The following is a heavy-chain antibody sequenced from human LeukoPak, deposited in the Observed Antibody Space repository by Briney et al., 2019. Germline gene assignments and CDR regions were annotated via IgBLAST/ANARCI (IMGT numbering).Heavy chain of an antibody. CDR3: ARGLKREMVATTLDY. CDR2: INHSGST. Sequence: SETLSLTCAVYGGSFSGYYWSWIRQPPGKGLEWIGEINHSGSTNYNPSLKSRVTISVDTSKNQFSLKLSSVTAADTAVYYCARGLKREMVATTLDYWGQGTPVTVSS. CDR1: GGSFSGYY. V-gene: IGHV4-34*01. J-gene: IGHJ4*02. D-gene: IGHD5-12*01.